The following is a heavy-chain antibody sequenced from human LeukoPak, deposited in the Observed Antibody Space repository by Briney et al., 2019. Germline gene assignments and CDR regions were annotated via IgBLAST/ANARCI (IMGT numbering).Heavy chain of an antibody. CDR1: GLTFNSYW. CDR3: ARTYYYDSSGYYYPIDY. V-gene: IGHV3-74*03. J-gene: IGHJ4*02. Sequence: GGSLRLSCAASGLTFNSYWMHWVRQVAGKGLVWVARINGDASNTTYADSVKGRFTISRDNAKNSLYLQMNSLRAEDTAVYYCARTYYYDSSGYYYPIDYWGQGTLVTVSS. D-gene: IGHD3-22*01. CDR2: INGDASNT.